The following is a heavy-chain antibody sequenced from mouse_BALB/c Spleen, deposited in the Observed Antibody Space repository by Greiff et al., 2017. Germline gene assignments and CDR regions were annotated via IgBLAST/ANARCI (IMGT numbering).Heavy chain of an antibody. J-gene: IGHJ3*01. CDR3: ARKGYDYDGAWFAY. V-gene: IGHV5-6-5*01. D-gene: IGHD2-4*01. Sequence: EVQLVESGGGLVKPGGSLKLSCAASGFTFSSYAMSWVRQTPEKRLEWVASISSGGSTYYPDSVKGRFTISRDNARNILYLQMSSLRSEDTAMYYCARKGYDYDGAWFAYWGQGTLVTVSA. CDR1: GFTFSSYA. CDR2: ISSGGST.